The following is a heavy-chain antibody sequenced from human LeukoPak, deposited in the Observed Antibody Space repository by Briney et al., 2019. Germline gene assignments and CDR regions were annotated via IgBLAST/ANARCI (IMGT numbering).Heavy chain of an antibody. D-gene: IGHD6-6*01. V-gene: IGHV1-46*01. J-gene: IGHJ5*02. Sequence: GASVKVSCKASGYTFTSYYMHWVRQAPGQGLEWMGIINPSGGSTSYAQKFQGRVTMTRDTSTSTVYMELSSLRSEDTAVYYCARVHYHHYRSSSGKLSDPWGQGTLVTVSS. CDR1: GYTFTSYY. CDR3: ARVHYHHYRSSSGKLSDP. CDR2: INPSGGST.